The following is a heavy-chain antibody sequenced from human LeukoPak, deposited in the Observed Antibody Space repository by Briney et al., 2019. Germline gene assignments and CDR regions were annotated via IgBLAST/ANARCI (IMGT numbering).Heavy chain of an antibody. CDR2: IYWDDDK. Sequence: SGPTLVNPTQTLTLTCTFSGFSLSTSGVGVGWIRQPPGKALEWLALIYWDDDKRYSPSLKSRLTITKDTSKNQVVLTMTNTDPVNTPKYSCAHRADAYGASNPGEYVFDIGGQGTMVPV. V-gene: IGHV2-5*02. CDR1: GFSLSTSGVG. D-gene: IGHD4-17*01. CDR3: AHRADAYGASNPGEYVFDI. J-gene: IGHJ3*02.